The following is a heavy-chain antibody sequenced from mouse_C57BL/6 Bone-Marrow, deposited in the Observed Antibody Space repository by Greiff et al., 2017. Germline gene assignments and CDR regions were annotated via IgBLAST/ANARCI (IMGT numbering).Heavy chain of an antibody. J-gene: IGHJ4*01. CDR2: ISSGSSTI. CDR1: GFTFSDYG. Sequence: EVHLVESGGGLVKPGGSLKLSCAASGFTFSDYGMHWVRQAPEKGLEWVAYISSGSSTIYYADTVKGRFTISRDNAKNTLFLQMTSLRSEDTAMYYCARPPGSSFYYYAMDYWGQGTSVTVSS. V-gene: IGHV5-17*01. CDR3: ARPPGSSFYYYAMDY. D-gene: IGHD1-1*01.